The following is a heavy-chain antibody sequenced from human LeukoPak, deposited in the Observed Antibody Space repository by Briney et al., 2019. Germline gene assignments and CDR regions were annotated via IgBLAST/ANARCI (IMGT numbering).Heavy chain of an antibody. V-gene: IGHV3-23*01. CDR2: ISGSGGST. J-gene: IGHJ6*02. CDR3: AKALSNYDFWSGYSYYYYYGMDV. CDR1: GLTFSSYA. Sequence: GGSLRLSCAASGLTFSSYAMSWVRQAPGKGLEWVSAISGSGGSTYYADSVKGRFTISRDNSKNTLYLQMNSLRAEDTAVYYCAKALSNYDFWSGYSYYYYYGMDVWGQGTTVTVSS. D-gene: IGHD3-3*01.